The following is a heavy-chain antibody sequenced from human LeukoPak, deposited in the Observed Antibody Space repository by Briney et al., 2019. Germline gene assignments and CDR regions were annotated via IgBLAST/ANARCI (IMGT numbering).Heavy chain of an antibody. Sequence: PGGSLRLSCAASGFTFSSYVMSWVRQAPGKGLEWVSYINHNAETIYYADSVKGRFTISRDNAKNVLYLQMNRLGDGDTAVYYCARDSDWGFDNWGQGTLVTVSS. CDR2: INHNAETI. J-gene: IGHJ4*02. CDR1: GFTFSSYV. CDR3: ARDSDWGFDN. V-gene: IGHV3-48*02. D-gene: IGHD2-21*02.